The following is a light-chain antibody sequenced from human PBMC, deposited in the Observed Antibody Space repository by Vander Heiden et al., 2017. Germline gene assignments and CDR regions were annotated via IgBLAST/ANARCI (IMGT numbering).Light chain of an antibody. CDR3: QKYNTGVT. J-gene: IGKJ3*01. CDR1: QGIRNY. Sequence: DIQMTQSPSSLSASVGDTLTITCRASQGIRNYLAWYQQRPGQVPKLLIYAAYTLQAGVPSRFSGGGSGTDFTLTISGLQPEDVATYYCQKYNTGVTFGPGTKVDLK. CDR2: AAY. V-gene: IGKV1-27*01.